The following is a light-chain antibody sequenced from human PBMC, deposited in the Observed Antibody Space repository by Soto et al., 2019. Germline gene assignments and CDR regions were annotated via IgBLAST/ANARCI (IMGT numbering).Light chain of an antibody. CDR2: EGH. V-gene: IGLV2-23*01. Sequence: QSVLAQPASVSGSPGQSITISCTGASGYVGTYSLVSWYQQHPGKAPKVVIYEGHKRPSGVPDRFSGSTSVNTASLTISGLQTEDEAYYYCSSYTSSTTWVFGGGTKVTVL. CDR1: SGYVGTYSL. J-gene: IGLJ3*02. CDR3: SSYTSSTTWV.